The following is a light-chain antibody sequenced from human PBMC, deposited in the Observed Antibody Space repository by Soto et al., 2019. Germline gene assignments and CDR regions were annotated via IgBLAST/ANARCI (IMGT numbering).Light chain of an antibody. CDR3: QPYDRNLSGAV. Sequence: QSVLKQPPSVSGAPGQRVTISCTGSSSNIGAGYDVHWYQQLPGTAPKLLIYCNSNRRSGVPDRFSGNESGPSASLAITGLQGEDEADSNSQPYDRNLSGAVFTAGTQLTVL. CDR2: CNS. V-gene: IGLV1-40*01. CDR1: SSNIGAGYD. J-gene: IGLJ7*01.